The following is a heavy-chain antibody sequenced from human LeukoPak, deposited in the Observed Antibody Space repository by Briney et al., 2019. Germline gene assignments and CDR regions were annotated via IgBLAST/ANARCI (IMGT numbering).Heavy chain of an antibody. V-gene: IGHV3-21*01. J-gene: IGHJ4*02. CDR2: ISSSSSYI. CDR1: PLTFSSYS. D-gene: IGHD6-13*01. CDR3: ARDRVSQQLSFDY. Sequence: GGSLRLSCAASPLTFSSYSLNWVRQAPGKGLEWVSSISSSSSYIYYADSVKGRFTISRDNAKNSLYLQMNSLRAEDTAVYYCARDRVSQQLSFDYWGQGTLVTVSS.